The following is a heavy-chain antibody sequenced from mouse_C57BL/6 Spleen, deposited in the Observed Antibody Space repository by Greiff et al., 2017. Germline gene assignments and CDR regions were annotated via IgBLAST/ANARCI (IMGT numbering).Heavy chain of an antibody. V-gene: IGHV1-69*01. CDR2: IDPSDSYT. CDR3: ARTHYYGSAQGWYFDV. CDR1: GYTFTSYW. D-gene: IGHD1-1*01. Sequence: QVQLKQPGAELVMPGASVKLSCKASGYTFTSYWMHWVKQRPGQGLEWIGEIDPSDSYTNYNQKFKGKSTLTVDKSSSTAYMQLSSLTSEDSAVYYCARTHYYGSAQGWYFDVWGTGTTVTVSS. J-gene: IGHJ1*03.